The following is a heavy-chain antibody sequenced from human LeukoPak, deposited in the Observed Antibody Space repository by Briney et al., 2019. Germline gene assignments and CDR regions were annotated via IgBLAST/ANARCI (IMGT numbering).Heavy chain of an antibody. CDR1: GGSISSGGYS. V-gene: IGHV4-30-2*01. CDR3: ARGFYDILTGSPYGMDV. CDR2: IYHSGST. D-gene: IGHD3-9*01. Sequence: SETLSLTCAVSGGSISSGGYSWSWIRQPPGKGLEWIGYIYHSGSTYYNPSLKSRVTISVDRSKNQFSLKLSSVTAADTAVYYCARGFYDILTGSPYGMDVWGQGTTVTVS. J-gene: IGHJ6*02.